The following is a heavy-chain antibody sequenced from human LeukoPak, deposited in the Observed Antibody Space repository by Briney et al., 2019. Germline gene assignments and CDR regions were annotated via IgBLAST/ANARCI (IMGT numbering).Heavy chain of an antibody. CDR1: GFTFDSYR. CDR3: ARDYSGTYHKFDS. CDR2: IYSGGENM. V-gene: IGHV3-21*01. Sequence: GGSLRLSCTASGFTFDSYRMNWVRQAPGKGLEWVSAIYSGGENMFYADAVKRRFSISRDNAKNSLYLDMTSLRVEDTAVYFCARDYSGTYHKFDSWGQGTRVTVSS. J-gene: IGHJ4*02. D-gene: IGHD1-26*01.